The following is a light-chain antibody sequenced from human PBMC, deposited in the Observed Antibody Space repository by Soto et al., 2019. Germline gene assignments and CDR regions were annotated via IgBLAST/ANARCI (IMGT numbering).Light chain of an antibody. CDR3: QQRYNWPPIT. V-gene: IGKV3-11*01. Sequence: EILLTQSPATLSLSPGERATLSCRASQSVSSSLAWYQQKPGQAPRLLIYDTSNRATGVPARFSGSGSGTDFTLTISSLEPEDFAVYYCQQRYNWPPITFGQGTLLEIK. J-gene: IGKJ5*01. CDR2: DTS. CDR1: QSVSSS.